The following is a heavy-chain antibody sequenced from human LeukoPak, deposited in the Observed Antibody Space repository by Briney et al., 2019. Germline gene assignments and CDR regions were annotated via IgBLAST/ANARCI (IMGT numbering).Heavy chain of an antibody. CDR2: ISWNSGSI. CDR3: AKDVGSGSYFIDY. CDR1: GFTFDHYT. Sequence: GGSLRLSCAASGFTFDHYTMHWVRQAPGKGLEWVSGISWNSGSIGYADSVKGRFTISRDNAKNSLYLQMNSLRAEDTALYYCAKDVGSGSYFIDYWGQGTLVTVSS. D-gene: IGHD1-26*01. V-gene: IGHV3-9*01. J-gene: IGHJ4*02.